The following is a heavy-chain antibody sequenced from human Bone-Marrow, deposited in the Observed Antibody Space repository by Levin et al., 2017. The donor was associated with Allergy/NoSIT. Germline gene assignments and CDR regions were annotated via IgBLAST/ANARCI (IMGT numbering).Heavy chain of an antibody. D-gene: IGHD6-19*01. J-gene: IGHJ4*02. CDR3: ARVLKAYTMAGTGPHDY. Sequence: PSETLSLTCAVSGGSISSSNWWSWVRQPPGKGLEWIGEIYHSGSTNYNPSLKSRVTISVDKSKNQFSLKLSSVTAADTAVYYCARVLKAYTMAGTGPHDYWGQGTLVTVSS. V-gene: IGHV4-4*02. CDR2: IYHSGST. CDR1: GGSISSSNW.